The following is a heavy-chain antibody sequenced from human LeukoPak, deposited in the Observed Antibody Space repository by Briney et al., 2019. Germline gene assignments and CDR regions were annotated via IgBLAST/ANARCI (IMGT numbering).Heavy chain of an antibody. CDR2: IYYSGNT. CDR3: AKSIPGHRSSWYWFDP. Sequence: PSETLSLTCTVYGGSISSYYWSWIRQPPGKGLEWIGYIYYSGNTNYNPSLKSRVTISVDTSKNQFSLKLSSVTAADTAVYYCAKSIPGHRSSWYWFDPWGQGTLVTVSS. D-gene: IGHD6-13*01. CDR1: GGSISSYY. J-gene: IGHJ5*02. V-gene: IGHV4-59*01.